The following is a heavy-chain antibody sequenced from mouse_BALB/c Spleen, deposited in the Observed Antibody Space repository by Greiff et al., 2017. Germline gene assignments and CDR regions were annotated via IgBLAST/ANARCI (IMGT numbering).Heavy chain of an antibody. J-gene: IGHJ4*01. V-gene: IGHV2-9*02. CDR2: IWAGGST. D-gene: IGHD1-1*01. CDR1: GFSLTSYD. CDR3: ARESRNYYGSNAMDY. Sequence: VKLMESGPGLVAPSQSLSITCTVSGFSLTSYDISWIRQPPGKGLEWLGVIWAGGSTNYNSALMSRLSISKDNSKSQVFLKMNSLQTDDTAMYYCARESRNYYGSNAMDYWGQGTSVTVSS.